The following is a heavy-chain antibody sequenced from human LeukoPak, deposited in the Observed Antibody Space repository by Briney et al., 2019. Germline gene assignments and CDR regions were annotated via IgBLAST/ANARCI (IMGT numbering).Heavy chain of an antibody. Sequence: GASVKVSCKASGGTFSSYAISWVRQAPGQGLEWMGWISAYNGNTNYAQKLQGRVTMTTDTSTSTAYMELRSLRSDDTAVYYCARFRATSTYYYYYMDVWGKGTTVTVSS. CDR2: ISAYNGNT. V-gene: IGHV1-18*01. CDR3: ARFRATSTYYYYYMDV. CDR1: GGTFSSYA. J-gene: IGHJ6*03. D-gene: IGHD5-12*01.